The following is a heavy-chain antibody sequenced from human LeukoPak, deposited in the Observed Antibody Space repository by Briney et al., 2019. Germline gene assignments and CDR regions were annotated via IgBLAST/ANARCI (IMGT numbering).Heavy chain of an antibody. J-gene: IGHJ3*02. V-gene: IGHV5-51*01. CDR2: IYPGDSDT. CDR1: GYSFTSYW. D-gene: IGHD6-13*01. Sequence: GESLKISCKGSGYSFTSYWIGWVRPMPGKGLEWMGIIYPGDSDTRYSPSFQGQVTISADKSISTAYLQWSSLKASDTAMYYCATQRIAAAGYDPEENDAFDIWGQGTLVTVSS. CDR3: ATQRIAAAGYDPEENDAFDI.